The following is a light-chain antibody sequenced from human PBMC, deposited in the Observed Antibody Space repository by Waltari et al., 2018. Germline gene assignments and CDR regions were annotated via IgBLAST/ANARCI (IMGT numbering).Light chain of an antibody. V-gene: IGLV1-51*01. Sequence: QSVLTQPPSVSAAPGQRVTISCSGSSSNIGRSYVCWYQHVPGTAPKLLIYDDANRVPALLGRFSGSTAGTSAVLGITGLQTEDEADYYCGTWGSGLSVVVFGGGTRLTVL. J-gene: IGLJ2*01. CDR3: GTWGSGLSVVV. CDR1: SSNIGRSY. CDR2: DDA.